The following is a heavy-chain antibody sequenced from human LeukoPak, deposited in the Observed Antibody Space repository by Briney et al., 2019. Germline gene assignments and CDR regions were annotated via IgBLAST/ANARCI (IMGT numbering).Heavy chain of an antibody. Sequence: ASVKVSCKASGYTFTSYGISWVRQAPGQGLEWMGGIIPIFGTANYAQKFQGRVTITADESTSTAYMELSSLRSEDTAVYYCARTHYFAGGWLQLFSSYFDYWGQGTLVTVSS. CDR3: ARTHYFAGGWLQLFSSYFDY. D-gene: IGHD5-24*01. CDR2: IIPIFGTA. V-gene: IGHV1-69*13. J-gene: IGHJ4*02. CDR1: GYTFTSYG.